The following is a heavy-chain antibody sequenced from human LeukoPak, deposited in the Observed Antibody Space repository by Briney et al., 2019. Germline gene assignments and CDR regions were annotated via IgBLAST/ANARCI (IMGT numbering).Heavy chain of an antibody. CDR1: GYTFTSYA. Sequence: EASVKVSCKASGYTFTSYAMNWVRQAPGQGLEWMGWINTNTGNPTYAQGFTGRFVFSLDTSVSTAYLQISSLKAEDTAVYYCARTMDGLYSSSWFSGILGYWGQGTLVTVSS. J-gene: IGHJ4*02. CDR3: ARTMDGLYSSSWFSGILGY. D-gene: IGHD6-13*01. CDR2: INTNTGNP. V-gene: IGHV7-4-1*02.